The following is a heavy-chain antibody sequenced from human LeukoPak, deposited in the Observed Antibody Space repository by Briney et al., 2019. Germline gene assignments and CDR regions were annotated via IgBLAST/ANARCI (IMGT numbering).Heavy chain of an antibody. D-gene: IGHD3-22*01. CDR3: ARHPYYDSSGYYLPYFDY. V-gene: IGHV5-51*01. CDR2: IYPGDSDT. CDR1: GYSFTSYW. J-gene: IGHJ4*02. Sequence: GESLKISCKGSGYSFTSYWIGWVRQMPGKGLEWMGSIYPGDSDTRYSPSFQGQVTISADKSISTAYPQWSSLKASDTAMYYCARHPYYDSSGYYLPYFDYWGQGTLVTVSS.